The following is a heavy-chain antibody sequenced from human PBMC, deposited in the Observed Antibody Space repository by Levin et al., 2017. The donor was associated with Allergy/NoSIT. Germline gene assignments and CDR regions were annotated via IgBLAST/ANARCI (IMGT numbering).Heavy chain of an antibody. J-gene: IGHJ6*02. CDR1: GFAFNTYA. D-gene: IGHD3-3*01. CDR3: AKIQYDFWGVYYGMDV. CDR2: MSGSGVST. Sequence: GGSLRLSCAASGFAFNTYAMSWVRQAPGKGLEWVSAMSGSGVSTYHADSVKGRFTISRDNSKNTLYLQMNSLRAEDTAVYYCAKIQYDFWGVYYGMDVWGQGTTVTVS. V-gene: IGHV3-23*01.